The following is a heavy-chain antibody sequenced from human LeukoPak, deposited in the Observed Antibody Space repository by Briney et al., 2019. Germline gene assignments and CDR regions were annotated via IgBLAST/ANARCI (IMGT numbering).Heavy chain of an antibody. V-gene: IGHV3-30*18. Sequence: GRSLRLSCAASGFTFSSYGMHWVRQAPGKGLEWVAVISYDGSNKYYADSVKGRFTISRDNSKNTLYLQMNSLKPEDTAVYYCAKTMVRGVIIHFDYWGQGTLVTVSP. D-gene: IGHD3-10*01. CDR3: AKTMVRGVIIHFDY. CDR1: GFTFSSYG. CDR2: ISYDGSNK. J-gene: IGHJ4*02.